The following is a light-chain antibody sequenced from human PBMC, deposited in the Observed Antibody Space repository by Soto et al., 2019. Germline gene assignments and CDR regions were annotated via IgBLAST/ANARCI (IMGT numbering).Light chain of an antibody. CDR2: GAS. Sequence: EIVLTQSPGTLSLSPGERATLSCRASQSLTNNYYAWYQQKPGRALRLLIDGASTRATGIPDRFSGSGSGTDFTLTISRQEPEDVAIYYCQQYEAVVTFGQGTKVEI. CDR3: QQYEAVVT. J-gene: IGKJ1*01. CDR1: QSLTNNY. V-gene: IGKV3-20*01.